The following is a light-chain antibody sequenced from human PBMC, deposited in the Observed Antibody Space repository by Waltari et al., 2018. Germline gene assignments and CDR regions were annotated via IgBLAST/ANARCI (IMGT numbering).Light chain of an antibody. CDR2: EVT. Sequence: QSALTQPASVSGSPGKSITISCTGTSSDVGGYNYVSWYQQHPGKAPKLMIYEVTDRPSGISTRFSGSKSGNTASLTISGLQAEDEADYYCSSYTSSGTLFGTGTKVTVL. CDR3: SSYTSSGTL. CDR1: SSDVGGYNY. J-gene: IGLJ1*01. V-gene: IGLV2-14*01.